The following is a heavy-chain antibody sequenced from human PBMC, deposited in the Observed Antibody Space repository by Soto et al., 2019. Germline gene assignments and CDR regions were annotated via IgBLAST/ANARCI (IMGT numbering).Heavy chain of an antibody. V-gene: IGHV3-30*18. J-gene: IGHJ6*02. Sequence: PGGSLRLSCAASGFTFSSYGMQWVRQAPGKGLEWVAVISYDGSNKYYADSVKGRFTISRDNSKNTLYLQMNSLRAEDTAVYYCAKDPTTARENYGMDVWGQGTTVTVSS. CDR2: ISYDGSNK. CDR1: GFTFSSYG. D-gene: IGHD4-4*01. CDR3: AKDPTTARENYGMDV.